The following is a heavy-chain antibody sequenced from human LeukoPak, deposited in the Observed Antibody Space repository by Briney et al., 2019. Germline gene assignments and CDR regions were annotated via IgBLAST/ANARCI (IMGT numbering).Heavy chain of an antibody. D-gene: IGHD3-22*01. V-gene: IGHV1-46*01. Sequence: ASVKVSCKASGYTFTSYYMHWVRQAPGQGPEWMGIINPSGGSTSYAQKFQGRVTMTRDTSPSTVYMELSSLRSEDTAVYYCARDIEDRAKNYDSSGSFDYWGQGTLVTVSS. CDR3: ARDIEDRAKNYDSSGSFDY. CDR2: INPSGGST. CDR1: GYTFTSYY. J-gene: IGHJ4*02.